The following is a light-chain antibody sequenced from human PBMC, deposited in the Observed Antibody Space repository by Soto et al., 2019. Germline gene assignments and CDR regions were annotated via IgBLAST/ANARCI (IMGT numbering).Light chain of an antibody. J-gene: IGLJ1*01. V-gene: IGLV2-14*01. Sequence: QSGLTQPASVSGSPGQSITMSCTGSSSDVGGYNYVSWYQQHPGKAPKLMIYDVSNRPSGVSNRFSGSKSGNTASLTISGLQAEDEADYYCSSYASSSTKVFGTGTKVPAL. CDR1: SSDVGGYNY. CDR2: DVS. CDR3: SSYASSSTKV.